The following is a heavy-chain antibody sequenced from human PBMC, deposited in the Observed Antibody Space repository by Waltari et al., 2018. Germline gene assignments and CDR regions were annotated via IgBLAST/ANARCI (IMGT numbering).Heavy chain of an antibody. CDR3: AKDRALSTSGDWYFDL. CDR2: FYTGGSTT. Sequence: EVQLLESGGGLVHPGGSLRLSCAASGFTFSSYALGWVRQAHGKGLEGVSVFYTGGSTTYYGDSVKGRFTISRDNSNNTVYLQMNSLRVEDTAVYYCAKDRALSTSGDWYFDLWGRGTLVSVSS. CDR1: GFTFSSYA. V-gene: IGHV3-23*03. D-gene: IGHD3-16*01. J-gene: IGHJ2*01.